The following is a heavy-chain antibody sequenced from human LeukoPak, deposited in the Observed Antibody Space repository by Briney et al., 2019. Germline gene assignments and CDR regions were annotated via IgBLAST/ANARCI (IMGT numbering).Heavy chain of an antibody. V-gene: IGHV1-69*13. CDR3: ATSENPVAIPIT. D-gene: IGHD2-21*01. CDR1: GGTFRTSG. CDR2: VIPVFGKS. J-gene: IGHJ5*02. Sequence: SSVKVSCKASGGTFRTSGVNWVRQAPGQRLEWMGCVIPVFGKSNYAEKFQDRVTITADESTSTAYMELSSLRSEDTAVYYCATSENPVAIPITWGQGTLVSVSS.